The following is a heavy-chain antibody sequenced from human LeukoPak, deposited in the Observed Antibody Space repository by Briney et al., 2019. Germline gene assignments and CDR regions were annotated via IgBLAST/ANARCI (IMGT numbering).Heavy chain of an antibody. CDR1: GGSISSSSYY. CDR2: IYYSGST. J-gene: IGHJ5*02. D-gene: IGHD3-22*01. CDR3: ASYGYPRESSGYYP. Sequence: IPSETLSLTCTVSGGSISSSSYYWGWIRQPPGKGLEWIGSIYYSGSTYYNPSLKSRVTISVDTSKNQFSLKLSSVTAADTAVYYCASYGYPRESSGYYPWGQGTLVTVSS. V-gene: IGHV4-39*07.